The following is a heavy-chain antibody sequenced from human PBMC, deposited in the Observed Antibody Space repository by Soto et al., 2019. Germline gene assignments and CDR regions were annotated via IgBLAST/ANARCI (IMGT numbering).Heavy chain of an antibody. CDR2: INSDASST. D-gene: IGHD2-15*01. Sequence: EVQLVESGGGLVQPGGSLRLSCAASGFTFNIYWMHWVRQAPGKGLVWVSRINSDASSTNYADSVKGRFTISRDNAKRPLYLQMNSLGVEDTAVYYCARGVRSGSDHSDYYAMAVWGHGTTVTVSS. CDR1: GFTFNIYW. V-gene: IGHV3-74*01. J-gene: IGHJ6*02. CDR3: ARGVRSGSDHSDYYAMAV.